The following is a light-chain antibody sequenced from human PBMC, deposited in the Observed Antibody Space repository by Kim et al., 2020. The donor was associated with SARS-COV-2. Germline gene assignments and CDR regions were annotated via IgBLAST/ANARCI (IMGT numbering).Light chain of an antibody. Sequence: DIQMTQSPSSLSASVGDRVTITCRASQSISNSLNWYQQKPGRAPKLLIYAASTLQTGVPSTFTGSGSGTDFTLTISSVQPEDFATYYCQQSHSPPYTVGQGTKGDIK. V-gene: IGKV1-39*01. CDR1: QSISNS. CDR3: QQSHSPPYT. J-gene: IGKJ2*01. CDR2: AAS.